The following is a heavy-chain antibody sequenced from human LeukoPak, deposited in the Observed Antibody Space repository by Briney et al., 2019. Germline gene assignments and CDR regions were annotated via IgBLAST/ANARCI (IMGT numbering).Heavy chain of an antibody. V-gene: IGHV4-59*08. CDR2: IYYKGNT. J-gene: IGHJ4*02. CDR3: VRRDNTGWNYFDY. D-gene: IGHD6-19*01. CDR1: GDSMNSHY. Sequence: SETLSLTCTVSGDSMNSHYGSWLRQPPGKGREGLGDIYYKGNTNYNPSLKSRVTISVDTSKNHLSLKLTSVLAADTAIYYCVRRDNTGWNYFDYWGQGILVTVSS.